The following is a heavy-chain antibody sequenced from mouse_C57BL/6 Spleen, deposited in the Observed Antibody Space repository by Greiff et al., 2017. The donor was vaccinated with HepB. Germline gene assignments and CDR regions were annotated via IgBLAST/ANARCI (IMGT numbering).Heavy chain of an antibody. CDR2: IWTGGGT. D-gene: IGHD2-4*01. Sequence: VQLQESGPGLVAPSQSLSITCTVSGFSLTSYAISWVRQPPGKGLEWLGVIWTGGGTNYNSALKSRLSISKDNSKSQVFLKMNSLQTDDTARYYCARNFYDYDWTWFAYWGQGTLVTVSA. V-gene: IGHV2-9-1*01. CDR3: ARNFYDYDWTWFAY. J-gene: IGHJ3*01. CDR1: GFSLTSYA.